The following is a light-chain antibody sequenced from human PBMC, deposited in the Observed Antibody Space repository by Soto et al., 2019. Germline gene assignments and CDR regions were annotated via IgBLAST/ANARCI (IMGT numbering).Light chain of an antibody. CDR3: QQYGSSPQT. Sequence: ETVLTQSPGTLSLSPGERATLSCRASQSFSSSYLAWYQQKPGQAPRLLIYGASSRATGIPDRFSGSGSGTDFTLTISRLEPEDFAVYYCQQYGSSPQTFGQGTRLEI. V-gene: IGKV3-20*01. J-gene: IGKJ5*01. CDR1: QSFSSSY. CDR2: GAS.